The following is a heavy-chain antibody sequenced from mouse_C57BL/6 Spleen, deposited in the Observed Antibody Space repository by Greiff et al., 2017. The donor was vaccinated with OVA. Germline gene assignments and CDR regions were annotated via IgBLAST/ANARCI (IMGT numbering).Heavy chain of an antibody. CDR1: GYSITSGYY. Sequence: EVQLQQSGPGLVKPSQSLSLTCSVTGYSITSGYYWNWIRQFPGNKLEWMGYISYDGSNNYNPSLKNRISITRDTSKNQFFLKLNSVTTEDTATYYCASGGAFYYFDYWGQGTTLTVSS. CDR3: ASGGAFYYFDY. V-gene: IGHV3-6*01. CDR2: ISYDGSN. J-gene: IGHJ2*01.